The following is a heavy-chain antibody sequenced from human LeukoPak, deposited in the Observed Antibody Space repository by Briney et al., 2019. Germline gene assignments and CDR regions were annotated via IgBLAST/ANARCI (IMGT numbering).Heavy chain of an antibody. Sequence: GASVTVSCKASGYTFTSYYMHWVRQAPGQGLEWMGIINPSGGSTSYAQKFQGRVTMTRDMSTSTVYMELSSLRSEDTAVYYCARGPIVVVPAAIAQVFDYWDQGTLVTVSS. CDR1: GYTFTSYY. V-gene: IGHV1-46*01. CDR2: INPSGGST. CDR3: ARGPIVVVPAAIAQVFDY. D-gene: IGHD2-2*01. J-gene: IGHJ4*02.